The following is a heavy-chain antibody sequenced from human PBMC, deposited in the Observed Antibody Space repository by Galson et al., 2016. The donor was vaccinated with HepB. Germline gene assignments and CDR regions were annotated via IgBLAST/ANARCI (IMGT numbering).Heavy chain of an antibody. CDR2: IYGGGST. CDR3: ARPLPNVGYGMDV. J-gene: IGHJ6*02. D-gene: IGHD2-15*01. CDR1: GFTVSTNY. Sequence: SLRLSCAASGFTVSTNYMSWVRQAPGKGLEWVSAIYGGGSTTYADSVKGRFTISRHNSKNTLYLQTNSLITEDTAVYYCARPLPNVGYGMDVWGQGTTVTVSS. V-gene: IGHV3-53*04.